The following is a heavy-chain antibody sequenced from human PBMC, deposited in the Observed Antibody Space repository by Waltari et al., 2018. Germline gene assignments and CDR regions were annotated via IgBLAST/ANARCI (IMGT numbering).Heavy chain of an antibody. Sequence: QLQLQESGPGLVKPSETLSLTCTVSGGSILSSSYYWGWIRQPPGKGLEWIGSIYYSGSTYYNPSLKSRVTISVDTSKNQFSLKLSSVTAADTAVYYCARGVGGSEEDNWFDPWGQGTLVTVSS. CDR1: GGSILSSSYY. D-gene: IGHD6-19*01. J-gene: IGHJ5*02. CDR2: IYYSGST. V-gene: IGHV4-39*07. CDR3: ARGVGGSEEDNWFDP.